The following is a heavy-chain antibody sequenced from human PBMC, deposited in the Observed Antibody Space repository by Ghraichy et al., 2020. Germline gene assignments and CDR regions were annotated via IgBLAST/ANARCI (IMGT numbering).Heavy chain of an antibody. J-gene: IGHJ4*02. CDR1: AA. CDR3: ARNGVAEWLTFDY. Sequence: AAGKWVRQAPSRGLEWLGRTYYRSKWYNDYAVSVKSRITINPDTSKNQFSLQLNSMTPEDTAVYYCARNGVAEWLTFDYWGQGTLVTVSS. CDR2: TYYRSKWYN. D-gene: IGHD2-8*01. V-gene: IGHV6-1*01.